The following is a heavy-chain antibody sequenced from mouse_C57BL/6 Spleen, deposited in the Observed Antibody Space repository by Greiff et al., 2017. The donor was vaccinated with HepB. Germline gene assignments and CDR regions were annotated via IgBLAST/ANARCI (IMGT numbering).Heavy chain of an antibody. CDR3: TGDDYDWYFDV. V-gene: IGHV6-3*01. D-gene: IGHD2-4*01. Sequence: EVKLMESGGGLVQPGGSMKLSCVASGFTFSNYWMNWVRQSPEKGLEWVAQIRLKSDNYATHYAESVKGRFTISRDDSKSSVYLQRNNLRAEDTGIYYCTGDDYDWYFDVWGTGTTVTVSS. CDR2: IRLKSDNYAT. CDR1: GFTFSNYW. J-gene: IGHJ1*03.